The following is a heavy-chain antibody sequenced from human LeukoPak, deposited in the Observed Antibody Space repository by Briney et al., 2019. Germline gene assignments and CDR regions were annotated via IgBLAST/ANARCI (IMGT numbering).Heavy chain of an antibody. V-gene: IGHV3-7*03. CDR3: ARDDVEGFFDH. CDR1: GFNFNNYW. D-gene: IGHD5-24*01. Sequence: PGGSLRLSCAASGFNFNNYWMSWVRQAPGKGLQWVGNVNEPGNGKQYVDSVKGRFTISRDNARNLLYLQMDGLRAEDTATYFCARDDVEGFFDHWGQGTLVTVSS. J-gene: IGHJ4*02. CDR2: VNEPGNGK.